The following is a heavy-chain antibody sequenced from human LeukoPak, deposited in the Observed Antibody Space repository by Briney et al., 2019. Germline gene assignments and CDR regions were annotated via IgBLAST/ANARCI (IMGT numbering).Heavy chain of an antibody. Sequence: QPGGSLRLSCAASGFTFSDHIMNWVRQLPGKRLEWVAYVSGSGSTVYYADFVKGRFTISRDNGKSSLYLQMNSLRVEDTALYYCVRQFASWGQGTLVTVSS. J-gene: IGHJ4*02. CDR1: GFTFSDHI. V-gene: IGHV3-48*01. CDR2: VSGSGSTV. CDR3: VRQFAS.